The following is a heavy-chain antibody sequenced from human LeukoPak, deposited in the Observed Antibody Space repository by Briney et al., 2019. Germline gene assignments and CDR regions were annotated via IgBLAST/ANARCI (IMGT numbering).Heavy chain of an antibody. D-gene: IGHD3-9*01. CDR3: ARDTVLRYFDWPHSDRYYYYYYMDV. J-gene: IGHJ6*03. V-gene: IGHV1-18*01. Sequence: GASVKVSCKASGYTFTSYGISWVRQAPGQGLEWMGWISAYNGNTNYAQKLQGRVTMTTDTSTSTAYMELRSLRSDDTAVYYCARDTVLRYFDWPHSDRYYYYYYMDVWGKGTTVTISS. CDR1: GYTFTSYG. CDR2: ISAYNGNT.